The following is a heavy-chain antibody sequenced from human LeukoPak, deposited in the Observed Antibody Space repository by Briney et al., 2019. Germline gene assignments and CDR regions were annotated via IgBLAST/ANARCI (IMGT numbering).Heavy chain of an antibody. CDR1: GGSFSGYY. CDR3: ARGPHYIPRSYYFDY. Sequence: SETLSLTCAVYGGSFSGYYWSWIRQPPGKGLEWIGKINHSGSTNYNPSLKSRVTISVDTSKNQFSLKLSSVTAADTAVYYCARGPHYIPRSYYFDYWGQGTLVTVSS. V-gene: IGHV4-34*01. CDR2: INHSGST. J-gene: IGHJ4*02. D-gene: IGHD4-11*01.